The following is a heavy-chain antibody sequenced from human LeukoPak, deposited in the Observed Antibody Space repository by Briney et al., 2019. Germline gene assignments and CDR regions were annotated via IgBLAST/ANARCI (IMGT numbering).Heavy chain of an antibody. V-gene: IGHV3-72*01. D-gene: IGHD2-15*01. CDR1: GFTFSDHY. Sequence: PGGSLRLSCTASGFTFSDHYMDWVRQAPGKELEWVGRIRNKANSYTTEYAASVKGRFTISRDDSKNSLYLQMNSLKTEDTAVYYCAIVSSFDYWGQGTLVTVSS. CDR3: AIVSSFDY. J-gene: IGHJ4*02. CDR2: IRNKANSYTT.